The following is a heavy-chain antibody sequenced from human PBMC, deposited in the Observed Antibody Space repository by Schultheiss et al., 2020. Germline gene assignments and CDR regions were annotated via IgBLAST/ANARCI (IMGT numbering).Heavy chain of an antibody. Sequence: SGPTLVKPTQTLTLTCTVSGFSLSTSGVGVGWLRQPPGKALEWLALIFWDDDKRYSPSLKSRLTISKDTSKNQVVLTMTNMDPVDTATYYCARQYSSGWPYYYYGRDVWGQGTTGTVSS. CDR2: IFWDDDK. J-gene: IGHJ6*02. CDR3: ARQYSSGWPYYYYGRDV. CDR1: GFSLSTSGVG. V-gene: IGHV2-5*02. D-gene: IGHD6-19*01.